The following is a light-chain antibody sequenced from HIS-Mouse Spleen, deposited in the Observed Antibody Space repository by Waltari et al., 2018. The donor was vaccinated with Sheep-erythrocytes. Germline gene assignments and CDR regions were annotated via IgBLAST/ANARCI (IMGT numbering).Light chain of an antibody. CDR3: QAWDSSTVV. CDR1: NLADKK. V-gene: IGLV3-1*01. J-gene: IGLJ2*01. CDR2: PDS. Sequence: SYDLTQPPSASVPPRQTDSITCSGDNLADKKACWYQQKPGHSPVLVIYPDSKRPSGIPERFSGSNSGNTATLTISGTQAMDEADYYCQAWDSSTVVFGGGTKLTVL.